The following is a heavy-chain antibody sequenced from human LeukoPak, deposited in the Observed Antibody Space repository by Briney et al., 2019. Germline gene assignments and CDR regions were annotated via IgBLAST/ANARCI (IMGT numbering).Heavy chain of an antibody. Sequence: SVKLSCELSRVTFSSYAISSVRQAPGHGLEWMGGIIPIFGTANYAKKLQARVTITTDESTSTAYMELSSLRSEDTAVYYCAREHPDSPLFRHWGQGTLVTVSS. CDR3: AREHPDSPLFRH. V-gene: IGHV1-69*05. J-gene: IGHJ1*01. D-gene: IGHD3-22*01. CDR1: RVTFSSYA. CDR2: IIPIFGTA.